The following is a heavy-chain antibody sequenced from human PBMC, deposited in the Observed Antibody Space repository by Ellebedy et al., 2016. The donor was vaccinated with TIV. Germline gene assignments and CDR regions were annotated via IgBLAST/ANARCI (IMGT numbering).Heavy chain of an antibody. V-gene: IGHV3-7*04. CDR1: GFTFSSYW. J-gene: IGHJ3*02. CDR2: IKQDGSEK. CDR3: ARDIVVVTHLDAFDI. D-gene: IGHD2-21*02. Sequence: GGSLRLXCAASGFTFSSYWMSWVRQAPGKGLEWVANIKQDGSEKYYVDSVKGRFTISRDNAKNSLYLQMNSLRAEDTAVYYCARDIVVVTHLDAFDIWGQGTMVTVSS.